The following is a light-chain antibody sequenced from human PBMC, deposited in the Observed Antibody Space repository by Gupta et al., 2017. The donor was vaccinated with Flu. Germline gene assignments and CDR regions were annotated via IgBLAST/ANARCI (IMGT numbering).Light chain of an antibody. J-gene: IGKJ4*01. CDR1: QRVSNN. Sequence: EIVMTQSPATLSVSPGERATLSCRASQRVSNNLAWYQQKPGQAPRLLIYGASTRATGSPARFSGSGSGTEFTLTIRSLQSEDFAVYYCQQYKNWPGLIFGGGTKVEIK. CDR2: GAS. V-gene: IGKV3-15*01. CDR3: QQYKNWPGLI.